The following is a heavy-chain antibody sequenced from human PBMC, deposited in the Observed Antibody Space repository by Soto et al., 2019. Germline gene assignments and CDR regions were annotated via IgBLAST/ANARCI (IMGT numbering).Heavy chain of an antibody. CDR1: GYTFISYD. J-gene: IGHJ4*02. CDR3: ARGDGYILDY. Sequence: QVQLVQSGAEVKKPGASVKVSCKASGYTFISYDINWVRQATGQGLEWMGWMNPNTGDTGYAQKFRGRVTMTRNTSINTANLELSSLRSDDTAVYFCARGDGYILDYWGQGTLVTVSS. D-gene: IGHD5-12*01. V-gene: IGHV1-8*01. CDR2: MNPNTGDT.